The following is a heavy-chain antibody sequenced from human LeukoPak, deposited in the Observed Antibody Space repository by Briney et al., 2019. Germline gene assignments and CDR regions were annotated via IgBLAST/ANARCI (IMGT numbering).Heavy chain of an antibody. Sequence: SETLSLTCTVSGGSISSSSYYWGWIRQPPGKGLEWIGSIYYSGSTYYNPSLKSRVTISVDTSKNQFSLKLSSVTAADTAVYYCAREDLVEVPAAGYYYYYMDVWGKGTTVTISS. CDR3: AREDLVEVPAAGYYYYYMDV. J-gene: IGHJ6*03. CDR2: IYYSGST. D-gene: IGHD2-2*01. V-gene: IGHV4-39*07. CDR1: GGSISSSSYY.